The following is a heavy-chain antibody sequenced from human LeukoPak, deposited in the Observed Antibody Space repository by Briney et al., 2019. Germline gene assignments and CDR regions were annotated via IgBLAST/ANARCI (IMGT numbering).Heavy chain of an antibody. CDR3: ARESDRYCFSTSCPNWFDP. J-gene: IGHJ5*02. V-gene: IGHV4-39*07. Sequence: SETLSLTCTVSGGSISSGSYYWGWIRQPPGKGLEWIGSLYYSGSTYYNPSLKSRVTMSVDTSKNQFSLKLKSVTAADTAVYYCARESDRYCFSTSCPNWFDPWGQGTLVTVS. CDR2: LYYSGST. CDR1: GGSISSGSYY. D-gene: IGHD2-2*01.